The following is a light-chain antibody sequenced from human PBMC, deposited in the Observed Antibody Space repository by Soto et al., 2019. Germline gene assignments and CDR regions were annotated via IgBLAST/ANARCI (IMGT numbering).Light chain of an antibody. CDR1: SSDIGVYDY. V-gene: IGLV2-14*01. CDR3: SSYTSRSTLV. J-gene: IGLJ3*02. CDR2: EVA. Sequence: QSALTQPASVSGSPGQSITISCTGTSSDIGVYDYVSWYQQHPGRAPKLVTYEVAHRPSGVSNRFSGSKSGNTASLTISGLQAEDEADYHCSSYTSRSTLVFGGGTKLTVL.